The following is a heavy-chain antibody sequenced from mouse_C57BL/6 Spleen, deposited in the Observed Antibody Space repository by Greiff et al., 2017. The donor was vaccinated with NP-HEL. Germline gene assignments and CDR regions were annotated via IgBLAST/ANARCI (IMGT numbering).Heavy chain of an antibody. CDR1: GFTFSSYG. Sequence: EVKLMESGGDLVKPGGSLKLSCAASGFTFSSYGMSWVRQTPYKRLEWVATISSGGSYTYYPDSVKGRFTISRDNAKNTLYLQMSSLKSEDTAMYYCARQRGGSTMITTYFDYWGQGTTLTVSS. D-gene: IGHD2-4*01. CDR3: ARQRGGSTMITTYFDY. CDR2: ISSGGSYT. J-gene: IGHJ2*01. V-gene: IGHV5-6*01.